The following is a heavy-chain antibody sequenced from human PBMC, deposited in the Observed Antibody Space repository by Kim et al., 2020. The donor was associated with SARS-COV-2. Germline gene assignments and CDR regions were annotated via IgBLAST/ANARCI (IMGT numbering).Heavy chain of an antibody. V-gene: IGHV4-59*08. CDR3: ARQFCSGGNCYPYFDY. Sequence: SETLSLTCSVSGGSISSYYWSWIRQPPGMRLEWIGFIYYSGTTNYNPFLKSRVTISVDTSKNQFSLNLSSVTAADTAVYYCARQFCSGGNCYPYFDYWG. J-gene: IGHJ4*01. CDR1: GGSISSYY. D-gene: IGHD2-15*01. CDR2: IYYSGTT.